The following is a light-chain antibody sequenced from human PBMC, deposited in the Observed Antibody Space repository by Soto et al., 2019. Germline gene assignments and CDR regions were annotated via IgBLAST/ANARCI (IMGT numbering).Light chain of an antibody. CDR1: SSDVGGYNY. J-gene: IGLJ1*01. CDR2: DVS. V-gene: IGLV2-14*01. CDR3: SSYTSSSTLYV. Sequence: QSVRTQPASVSGSPGQSITISCTGTSSDVGGYNYVSWYQQHPGKAPKLIIYDVSNRPSGVSNRFSGSKSGDTASLTISGLQAEDEADYYCSSYTSSSTLYVFGTGTKVTVL.